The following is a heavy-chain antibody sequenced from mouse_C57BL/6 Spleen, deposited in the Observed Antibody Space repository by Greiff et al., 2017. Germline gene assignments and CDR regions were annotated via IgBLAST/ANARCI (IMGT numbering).Heavy chain of an antibody. V-gene: IGHV5-17*01. CDR3: ARPFYYGYDGGFAY. CDR1: GFTFSDYG. CDR2: ISSGSSTI. J-gene: IGHJ3*01. D-gene: IGHD2-2*01. Sequence: EVKLEESGGGLVKPGGSLKLSCAASGFTFSDYGMHWVRQAPEKGLEWVAYISSGSSTIYYADTVKGRFTISRDNAKNTLFLQMTSLRSEDTAMYYCARPFYYGYDGGFAYWGQGTLVTVSA.